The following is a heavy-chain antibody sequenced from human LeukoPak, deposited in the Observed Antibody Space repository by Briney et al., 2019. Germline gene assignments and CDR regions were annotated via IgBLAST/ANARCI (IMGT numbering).Heavy chain of an antibody. Sequence: SQTLSLTCTVSGGSISSGSYYWSWIRQPAGKGLEWIGRIYTSGSTNYNPSLKSRVTISVDASKNQFSLKLSSVTAADTAVYYCARADDGQQYHFDPWGQGTLVTVSS. CDR3: ARADDGQQYHFDP. CDR2: IYTSGST. J-gene: IGHJ5*02. D-gene: IGHD6-13*01. CDR1: GGSISSGSYY. V-gene: IGHV4-61*02.